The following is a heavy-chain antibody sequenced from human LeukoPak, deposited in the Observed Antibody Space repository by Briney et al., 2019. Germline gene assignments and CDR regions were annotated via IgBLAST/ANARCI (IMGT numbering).Heavy chain of an antibody. CDR2: ISWNSGSI. V-gene: IGHV3-9*01. D-gene: IGHD3-22*01. CDR1: GFTFDDYA. J-gene: IGHJ4*02. CDR3: AKDWDSSGYYPAPFDY. Sequence: GGSLRLSCAASGFTFDDYAMHWVRQAPGKGLEWVSGISWNSGSIGYADSVKGRFTTSRDNAKNSLYLQMNSLRAEDTALYYCAKDWDSSGYYPAPFDYWGQGTLVTVSS.